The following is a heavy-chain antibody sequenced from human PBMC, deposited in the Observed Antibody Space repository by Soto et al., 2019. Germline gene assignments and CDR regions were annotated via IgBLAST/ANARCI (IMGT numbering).Heavy chain of an antibody. CDR3: ARDTQSFDWFFDF. D-gene: IGHD3-9*01. V-gene: IGHV3-23*01. Sequence: EVQLLESGGGLVHVGGSLRLSCAASGFTFRNYAMSWVRQAPGKGLGWVSGISGSGGATYYADSVKGRFTISRDNSRNTLSLEMNSLRAEDTALYYCARDTQSFDWFFDFWGQGTVVTVSS. CDR2: ISGSGGAT. CDR1: GFTFRNYA. J-gene: IGHJ4*02.